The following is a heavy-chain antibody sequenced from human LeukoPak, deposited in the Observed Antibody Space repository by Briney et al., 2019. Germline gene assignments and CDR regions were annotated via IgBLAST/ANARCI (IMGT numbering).Heavy chain of an antibody. V-gene: IGHV4-59*12. CDR3: ARIESHCSSTSCYDY. J-gene: IGHJ4*02. Sequence: SETLSLTCTVSGGSISNYYWSWIRQPPGKGLEWIGYIYYTGGTNYNPSLQGRVTISIDTSKNQFSLKLSSVTAADTAMYYCARIESHCSSTSCYDYWGQGTLVTVSS. CDR2: IYYTGGT. D-gene: IGHD2-2*01. CDR1: GGSISNYY.